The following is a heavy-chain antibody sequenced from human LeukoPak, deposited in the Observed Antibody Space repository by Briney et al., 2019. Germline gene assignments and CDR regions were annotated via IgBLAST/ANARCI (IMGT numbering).Heavy chain of an antibody. V-gene: IGHV3-23*01. CDR3: AKGTLGHCNGASCYPLDY. CDR2: ITGGGADT. J-gene: IGHJ4*02. Sequence: GGSLRLSCAASGFAFSNYAMAWVRQAPGKEPEWVSVITGGGADTYQIDSVKGRFTISRDNSKNTLYLQMNSLRAEDTAVYFCAKGTLGHCNGASCYPLDYWGQGTLVTVSS. D-gene: IGHD2-15*01. CDR1: GFAFSNYA.